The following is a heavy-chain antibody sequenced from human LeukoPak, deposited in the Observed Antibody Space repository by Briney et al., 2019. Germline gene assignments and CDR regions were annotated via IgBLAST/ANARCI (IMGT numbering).Heavy chain of an antibody. J-gene: IGHJ6*02. CDR3: ARGPSGDPELYYYYYVMDV. V-gene: IGHV3-74*01. Sequence: GGSLRLSCAASGFTFSSYWMHWVRQAPVKALVWVSRINSDGSSTSYADSVKGRFTISRDNAKNTLYLQMNSLRAEDTAVYYCARGPSGDPELYYYYYVMDVWGQGTTVTVSS. CDR1: GFTFSSYW. CDR2: INSDGSST. D-gene: IGHD2-21*02.